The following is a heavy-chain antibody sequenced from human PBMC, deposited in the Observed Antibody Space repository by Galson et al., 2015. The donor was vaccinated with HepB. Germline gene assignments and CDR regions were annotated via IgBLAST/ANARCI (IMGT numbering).Heavy chain of an antibody. CDR1: GFTFSSYA. Sequence: SLRLSCAASGFTFSSYAMSWVRQAPGKGLEWVSGVSGTGGSTYYADSVKGRFTISRDNSKNTLYLQMNSLRAEDTAVYYCATPSDSSGYYSPGFDYWGQGTLVTVSS. CDR2: VSGTGGST. V-gene: IGHV3-23*01. CDR3: ATPSDSSGYYSPGFDY. D-gene: IGHD3-22*01. J-gene: IGHJ4*02.